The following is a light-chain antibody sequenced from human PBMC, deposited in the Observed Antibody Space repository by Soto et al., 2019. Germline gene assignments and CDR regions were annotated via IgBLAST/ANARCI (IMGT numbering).Light chain of an antibody. V-gene: IGKV3-15*01. J-gene: IGKJ5*01. CDR3: QQYNNWPPIT. CDR1: QDVSSN. CDR2: GAS. Sequence: EMVVTQSPSTLSESVGERATLSCRASQDVSSNLAWYQQKPGQAPSLLIYGASTRATGTPARFSGSGSGTEYTLTISSLQSEDYAVDFCQQYNNWPPITFGQGTRLEIK.